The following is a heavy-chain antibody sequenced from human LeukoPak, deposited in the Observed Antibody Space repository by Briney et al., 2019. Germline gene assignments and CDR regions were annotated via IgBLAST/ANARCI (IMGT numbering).Heavy chain of an antibody. Sequence: PGGSLRLSCAASGFTFSSYAMSWVRQAPGKGLEWVSTISASDDSTFYADSVKGRFTISRDNSKNTLYLQMNSLRVEDTAVYFCAKDLYGDYVGDYWGQGTLVTVSS. J-gene: IGHJ4*02. D-gene: IGHD4-17*01. V-gene: IGHV3-23*01. CDR3: AKDLYGDYVGDY. CDR2: ISASDDST. CDR1: GFTFSSYA.